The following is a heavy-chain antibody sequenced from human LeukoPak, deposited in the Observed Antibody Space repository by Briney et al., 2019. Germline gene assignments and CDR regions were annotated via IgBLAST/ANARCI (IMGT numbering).Heavy chain of an antibody. V-gene: IGHV4-59*01. CDR2: IYYSGST. CDR3: VRYFDWPYAFDI. Sequence: SETLSLTCTVSGGSISSYYWSWIRQPPGKGLEWIGYIYYSGSTTYNPSLKSRVTISVDTSKNQFSLKLTSVTAADTAVYHCVRYFDWPYAFDIWGQGTMVTVSS. J-gene: IGHJ3*02. D-gene: IGHD3-9*01. CDR1: GGSISSYY.